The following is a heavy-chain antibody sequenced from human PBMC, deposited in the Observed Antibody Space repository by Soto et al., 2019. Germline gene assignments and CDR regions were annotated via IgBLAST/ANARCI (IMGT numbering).Heavy chain of an antibody. D-gene: IGHD3-9*01. J-gene: IGHJ6*02. V-gene: IGHV1-18*01. CDR2: ISAYNGNT. CDR1: GGTFSSYA. CDR3: ARERRWGIRYFDWFESEGLGMDV. Sequence: QVQLVQSGAEVKKPGSSVKVSCKASGGTFSSYAISWVRQAPGQGLEWMGGISAYNGNTNYAQKLQGRVTMTTDTSTSTAYMELRSLRSDDTAVYYCARERRWGIRYFDWFESEGLGMDVWGQGTTVTVSS.